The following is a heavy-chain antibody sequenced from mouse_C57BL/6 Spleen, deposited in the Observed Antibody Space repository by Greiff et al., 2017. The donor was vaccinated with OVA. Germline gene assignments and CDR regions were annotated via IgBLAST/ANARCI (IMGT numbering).Heavy chain of an antibody. Sequence: EVQLQQSGPELVKPGASVKISCKASGYTFTDYYMNWVKQSHGKSLEWTGDINPNNGGTSYNQKFKGKATLTVDKSSSTAYMELRSLTSEDSAVYYCARRLTTVVAPYAMDYWGQGTSVTVSS. D-gene: IGHD1-1*01. J-gene: IGHJ4*01. V-gene: IGHV1-26*01. CDR3: ARRLTTVVAPYAMDY. CDR2: INPNNGGT. CDR1: GYTFTDYY.